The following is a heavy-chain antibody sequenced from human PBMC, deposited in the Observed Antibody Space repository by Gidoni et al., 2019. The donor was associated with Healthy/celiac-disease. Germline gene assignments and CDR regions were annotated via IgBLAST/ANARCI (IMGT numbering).Heavy chain of an antibody. J-gene: IGHJ4*02. CDR1: GSTLTELS. Sequence: QVQLVQSGAEVKKPGASVKVACKGSGSTLTELSMHWVRQAPGKGLEWMGGLDPEDGKTIYAQTFQGRVAMTEDTSTTTAYMERSSLRSEDTDVYYCATPGRNSSGWYRPLDYWGQGTLVTVSS. V-gene: IGHV1-24*01. D-gene: IGHD6-19*01. CDR3: ATPGRNSSGWYRPLDY. CDR2: LDPEDGKT.